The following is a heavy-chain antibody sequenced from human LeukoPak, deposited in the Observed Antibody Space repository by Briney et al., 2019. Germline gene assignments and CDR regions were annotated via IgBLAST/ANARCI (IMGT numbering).Heavy chain of an antibody. CDR1: GGSISGYY. CDR3: AKDLNHGFNYYYYGLEV. V-gene: IGHV4-59*01. Sequence: SETLSLTCTVSGGSISGYYWSWIRQTPGKGLEWIGYVYFSGNTKYNPTLENRVTISVDRSKSQFYLTLRSVTAADTAVYLCAKDLNHGFNYYYYGLEVWGQGTTVTVSS. CDR2: VYFSGNT. J-gene: IGHJ6*02. D-gene: IGHD3-9*01.